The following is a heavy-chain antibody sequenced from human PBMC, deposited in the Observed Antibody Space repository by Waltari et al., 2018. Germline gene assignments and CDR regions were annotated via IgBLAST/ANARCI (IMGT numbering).Heavy chain of an antibody. Sequence: QLQLQESGPGLVKPSETLSLTCTVSGGSISSSSYYWGWIRQPPGKGLEWIGSIYYSGSTYYNPSLKSRVTISVDTSKNQFSLKLSSVTAADTAVYYCADSRITMIVVGGHFQHWGQGTLVTVSS. D-gene: IGHD3-22*01. V-gene: IGHV4-39*07. J-gene: IGHJ1*01. CDR3: ADSRITMIVVGGHFQH. CDR2: IYYSGST. CDR1: GGSISSSSYY.